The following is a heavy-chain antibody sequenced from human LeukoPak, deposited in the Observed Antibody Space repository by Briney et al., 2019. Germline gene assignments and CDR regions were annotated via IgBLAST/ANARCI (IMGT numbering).Heavy chain of an antibody. CDR3: ACPGVVVPAALYGMDV. CDR1: GSTFSSYS. J-gene: IGHJ6*02. V-gene: IGHV3-21*01. D-gene: IGHD2-2*01. Sequence: GGPLNLSCEASGSTFSSYSMNWVRKAPGKGLEGVSSISSSSSYIYYADSVKGRFTISRDNAKNSLYLQMNSLRAEDTAVYYCACPGVVVPAALYGMDVWGQGTTVTVSS. CDR2: ISSSSSYI.